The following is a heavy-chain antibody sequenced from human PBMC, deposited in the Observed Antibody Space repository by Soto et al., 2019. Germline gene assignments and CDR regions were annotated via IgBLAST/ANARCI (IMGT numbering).Heavy chain of an antibody. J-gene: IGHJ6*02. CDR1: GGTFSSYA. Sequence: SVKVSCKASGGTFSSYAISWVRQAPGQGLEWMGGIIPIFGTANYAQKFQGRVTITADESTSTAYMELSSLRSEDTAVYYCARDDYSNYAGGVYYYYGMDVWGQGTSVTVSS. D-gene: IGHD4-4*01. V-gene: IGHV1-69*13. CDR2: IIPIFGTA. CDR3: ARDDYSNYAGGVYYYYGMDV.